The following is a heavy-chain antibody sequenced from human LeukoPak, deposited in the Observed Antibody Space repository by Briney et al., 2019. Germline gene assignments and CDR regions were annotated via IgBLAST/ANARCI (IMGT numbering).Heavy chain of an antibody. D-gene: IGHD3-3*01. CDR3: ARVVAAVGDFWSGYAFDI. J-gene: IGHJ3*02. Sequence: SETLSLTCTVSGGSISSYYWSWLRQPPGKGLEWIGYIYYSGSTNYNPSLKSRVTISVDTSKNQFSLKPSSVTAADTAVYYCARVVAAVGDFWSGYAFDIWGQGTMVTVSS. CDR2: IYYSGST. CDR1: GGSISSYY. V-gene: IGHV4-59*01.